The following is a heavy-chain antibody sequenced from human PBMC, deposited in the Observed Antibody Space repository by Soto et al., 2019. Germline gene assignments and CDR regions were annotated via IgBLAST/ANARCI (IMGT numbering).Heavy chain of an antibody. J-gene: IGHJ4*02. Sequence: TLSLSYAVAGGSIISGGDSWRWIRRPPGKGLEWIGYIYHSGSTYYNPSLKSRVTISVDRSKNQFSLKLSSVTAADTAVYYCARRTGTFDYWGQGTLVTVSS. CDR3: ARRTGTFDY. D-gene: IGHD1-1*01. CDR1: GGSIISGGDS. CDR2: IYHSGST. V-gene: IGHV4-30-2*01.